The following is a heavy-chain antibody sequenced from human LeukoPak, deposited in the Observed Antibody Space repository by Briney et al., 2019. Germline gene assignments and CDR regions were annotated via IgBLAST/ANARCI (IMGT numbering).Heavy chain of an antibody. CDR1: GFTFSSYW. J-gene: IGHJ4*02. D-gene: IGHD6-19*01. Sequence: GGSLRLSCAASGFTFSSYWMSWVRQAPGKGLEWVANIKQDGSEKYYVDSVKGRFTISRDNAKNSLYLQMNSLRAEDTAVYYCARRSGIAVAGAFDYWGQGTLVTVSS. V-gene: IGHV3-7*03. CDR3: ARRSGIAVAGAFDY. CDR2: IKQDGSEK.